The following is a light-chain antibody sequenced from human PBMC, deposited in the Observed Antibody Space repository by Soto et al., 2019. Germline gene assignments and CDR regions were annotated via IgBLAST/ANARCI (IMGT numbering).Light chain of an antibody. CDR1: QSVGSN. V-gene: IGKV3-15*01. CDR3: QQYNNWPPDRT. J-gene: IGKJ1*01. Sequence: EIVMTQSPATLSVSPGERATLSCRASQSVGSNLAWYQQRRGQAPRLLIYGASTRATGVPARFSGSGSGTEFTLTISSLQSADFGIYFCQQYNNWPPDRTFGQGTKVEIK. CDR2: GAS.